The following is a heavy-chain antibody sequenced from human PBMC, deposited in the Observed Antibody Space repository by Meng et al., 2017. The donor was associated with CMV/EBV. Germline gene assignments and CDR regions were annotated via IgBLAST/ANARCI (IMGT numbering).Heavy chain of an antibody. V-gene: IGHV3-21*01. CDR2: SRSSSRCM. CDR1: FSSYG. D-gene: IGHD2-2*01. CDR3: ARDLKPDIVVVPAAYYFAY. J-gene: IGHJ4*02. Sequence: FSSYGWSWGRRAPGKGLEWVAASRSSSRCMSYAGSGSGRFTISGDNAKNSLYLQMNSRRAEDTAVYYWARDLKPDIVVVPAAYYFAYWGQGTLVTVSS.